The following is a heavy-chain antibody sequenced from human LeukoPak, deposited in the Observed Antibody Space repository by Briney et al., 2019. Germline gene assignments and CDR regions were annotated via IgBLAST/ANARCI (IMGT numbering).Heavy chain of an antibody. V-gene: IGHV1-2*04. CDR3: AKEQLTTETPQYSYFYGMDV. CDR2: INPYSGGT. Sequence: PSVKVSCKASGYIFTGYYMHWVRQAPGQGLEWMGWINPYSGGTYYAQRFQGWVTMTRDTSISTAYMELGRLRSDDTAVYYCAKEQLTTETPQYSYFYGMDVWGQGTTVTVSS. CDR1: GYIFTGYY. J-gene: IGHJ6*02. D-gene: IGHD4-17*01.